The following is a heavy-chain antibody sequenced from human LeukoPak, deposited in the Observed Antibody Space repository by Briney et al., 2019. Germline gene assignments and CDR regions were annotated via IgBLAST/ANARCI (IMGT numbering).Heavy chain of an antibody. V-gene: IGHV3-48*02. J-gene: IGHJ6*02. Sequence: GGSLRLSCAASGFALSSYNMNWVRQAPGKGLEWISYIGSSGSPTHYADSVGGRFTISRDNAKNSLYLQMNSLRDEDTAVYFCARRPYSDTSGRLSDVWGQGITVTVSS. D-gene: IGHD3-22*01. CDR3: ARRPYSDTSGRLSDV. CDR2: IGSSGSPT. CDR1: GFALSSYN.